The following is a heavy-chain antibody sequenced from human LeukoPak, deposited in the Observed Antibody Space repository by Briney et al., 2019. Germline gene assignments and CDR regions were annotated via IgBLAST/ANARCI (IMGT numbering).Heavy chain of an antibody. CDR3: ARTYDFWSGYFDY. CDR1: GGSISSYY. CDR2: IYYSGST. V-gene: IGHV4-59*12. Sequence: SETLSLTCTVSGGSISSYYWSWIRQPPGKGLEWIGYIYYSGSTNYNPSLKSRVTISVDKSKNQFSLKLSSVTAADTAVYYCARTYDFWSGYFDYWGQGTRVTVSS. J-gene: IGHJ4*02. D-gene: IGHD3-3*01.